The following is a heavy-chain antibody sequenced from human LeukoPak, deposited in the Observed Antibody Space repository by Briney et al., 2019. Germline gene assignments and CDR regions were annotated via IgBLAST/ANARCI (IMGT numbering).Heavy chain of an antibody. J-gene: IGHJ5*02. CDR2: INADGSDK. V-gene: IGHV3-7*01. CDR1: GFPFQSYW. Sequence: GGSLRLSCTASGFPFQSYWMNWVRQAPGKGLELVANINADGSDKYFMDSVKGRFTISRDNAKNSLYLQMNSLRAEDTAVYYCARDPGNDDYSNPTLSLPTAWGQGTLVTVSS. D-gene: IGHD4-11*01. CDR3: ARDPGNDDYSNPTLSLPTA.